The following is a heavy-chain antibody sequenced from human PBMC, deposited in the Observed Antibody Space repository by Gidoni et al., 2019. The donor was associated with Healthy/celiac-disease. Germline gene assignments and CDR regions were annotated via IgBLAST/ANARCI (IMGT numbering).Heavy chain of an antibody. V-gene: IGHV3-11*06. CDR2: ISSSSSYT. CDR3: ARDDYGDYDYYYGMDV. Sequence: QVQLVESGGGLVKPGGSLRPSCAASGFTFSDYYMSWIRQAPGTGLEWVSYISSSSSYTNYADSVKGRFTISRDNAKNSLYLQMNSLRAEDTAVYYCARDDYGDYDYYYGMDVWGQGTTVTVSS. D-gene: IGHD4-17*01. CDR1: GFTFSDYY. J-gene: IGHJ6*02.